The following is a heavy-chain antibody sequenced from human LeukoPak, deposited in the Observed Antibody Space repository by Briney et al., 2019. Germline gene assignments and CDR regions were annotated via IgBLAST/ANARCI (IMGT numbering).Heavy chain of an antibody. CDR1: GDSVSSYSVA. D-gene: IGHD3-3*01. V-gene: IGHV6-1*01. CDR2: TYYRSKWYN. Sequence: SQTLSLTCAISGDSVSSYSVAWTWIRQSPSRGLQWLGRTYYRSKWYNDYAISVKSRITINPDTSKNQFSLQLTSVTPEDTAVYYCAREESEIYTIDYWGQGTLVTVSS. CDR3: AREESEIYTIDY. J-gene: IGHJ4*02.